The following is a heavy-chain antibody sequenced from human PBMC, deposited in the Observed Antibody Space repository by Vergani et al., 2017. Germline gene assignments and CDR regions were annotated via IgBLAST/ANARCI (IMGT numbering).Heavy chain of an antibody. CDR2: INPNSGGT. D-gene: IGHD3-22*01. CDR3: ARGVTDYDSSGADAFDI. V-gene: IGHV1-2*02. CDR1: GYTFTGYY. J-gene: IGHJ3*02. Sequence: QVQLVQSGAEVKKPGASVKVSCKASGYTFTGYYMHWVRQAPGQGLEWMGWINPNSGGTNYAQKFQGRVTMTRDTSISTAYMELSRLRSDDTAVYYCARGVTDYDSSGADAFDIWGQGTMVTVSS.